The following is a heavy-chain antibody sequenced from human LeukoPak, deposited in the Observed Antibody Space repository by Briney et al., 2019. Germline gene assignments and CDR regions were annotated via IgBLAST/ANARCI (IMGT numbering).Heavy chain of an antibody. CDR3: ARELIAVAGTGGDY. D-gene: IGHD6-19*01. Sequence: PSETLSLTCAVYGGSFSGYYWSWIRQPPGKGLEWIGEINHSGSTNYNPSLKSRVTISVDTSKNQFSLKLSSVTAADTAVYYCARELIAVAGTGGDYWGQGTTVTVSS. CDR1: GGSFSGYY. J-gene: IGHJ4*02. CDR2: INHSGST. V-gene: IGHV4-34*01.